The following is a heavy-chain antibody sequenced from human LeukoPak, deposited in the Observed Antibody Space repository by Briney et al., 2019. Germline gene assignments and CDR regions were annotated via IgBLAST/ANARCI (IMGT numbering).Heavy chain of an antibody. V-gene: IGHV1-69*13. Sequence: SVKVSCKTSGGTFSSYAISWVRQAPGQGLEWMGGIIPIFGTANYAQKFQGRVTITADESTSTAYMELSSLRSEDTAVYYCARALGDSSSWYAFDIWAQGTMVIVSS. J-gene: IGHJ3*02. D-gene: IGHD6-13*01. CDR1: GGTFSSYA. CDR2: IIPIFGTA. CDR3: ARALGDSSSWYAFDI.